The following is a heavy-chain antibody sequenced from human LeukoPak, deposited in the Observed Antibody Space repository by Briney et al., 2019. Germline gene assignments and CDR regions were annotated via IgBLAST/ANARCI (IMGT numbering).Heavy chain of an antibody. CDR3: ARGYPSVGYYDSSAYPYFFDY. D-gene: IGHD3-22*01. V-gene: IGHV3-48*03. J-gene: IGHJ4*02. CDR1: GFTFSSYE. CDR2: IGSSGSAI. Sequence: LPGGSLRLSCAASGFTFSSYEMNWVRQAPGKGLEWVSYIGSSGSAIYYADSVKGRFTISRDNAKDSLYVQMNSLRAEDTAVYYCARGYPSVGYYDSSAYPYFFDYWGQGTLVTVSP.